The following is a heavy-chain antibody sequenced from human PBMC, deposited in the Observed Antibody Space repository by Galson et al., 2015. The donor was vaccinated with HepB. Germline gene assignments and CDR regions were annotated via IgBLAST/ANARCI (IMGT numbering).Heavy chain of an antibody. CDR3: ASYSGSYPFDP. J-gene: IGHJ5*02. CDR2: ISSSSSTI. V-gene: IGHV3-48*01. CDR1: GFTFSSYS. Sequence: SLRLSCAASGFTFSSYSMNWVRQAPGKGLEWVSYISSSSSTIYYADSVKGRFTISRDNAKNSLYLQMNSLRAEDTAVYYCASYSGSYPFDPWGQGTLVTVSS. D-gene: IGHD1-26*01.